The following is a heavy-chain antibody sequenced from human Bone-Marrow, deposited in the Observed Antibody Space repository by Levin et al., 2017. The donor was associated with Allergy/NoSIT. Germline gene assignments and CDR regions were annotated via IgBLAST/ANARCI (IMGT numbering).Heavy chain of an antibody. D-gene: IGHD5-18*01. J-gene: IGHJ5*02. CDR2: IIPIFGTA. CDR1: GGTFSSYA. CDR3: AGKRGYSYGNPHNWFDP. V-gene: IGHV1-69*13. Sequence: GASVKVSCKASGGTFSSYAISWVRQAPGQGLEWMGGIIPIFGTANYAQKFQGRVTITADESTSAAYMELSSLRSEDTAVYYCAGKRGYSYGNPHNWFDPWGQGTLVTVSS.